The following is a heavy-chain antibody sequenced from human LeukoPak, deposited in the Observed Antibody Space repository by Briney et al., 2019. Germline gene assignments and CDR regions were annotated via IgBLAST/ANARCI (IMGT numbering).Heavy chain of an antibody. CDR1: GDSVSSSSAT. J-gene: IGHJ2*01. V-gene: IGHV6-1*01. CDR2: TYYKSKLYN. D-gene: IGHD2-15*01. Sequence: SQTLSLTCAISGDSVSSSSATWTWIRQSPSRGLEWLGRTYYKSKLYNDYAVSVKSQITISPDTSRNQFSLQLNSATPEDTAVYYCARDPSGGFRWYFDLWGRGTLVTVSS. CDR3: ARDPSGGFRWYFDL.